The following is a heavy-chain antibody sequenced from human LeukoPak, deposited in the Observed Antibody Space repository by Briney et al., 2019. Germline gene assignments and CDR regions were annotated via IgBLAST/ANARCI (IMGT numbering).Heavy chain of an antibody. CDR3: SRIEDRGAAFDS. D-gene: IGHD3-22*01. V-gene: IGHV3-74*01. Sequence: GGSLRLSCAASGFTFSTYWTQWVRQAPGEGLVWVSHINPDGRTTSYAKSVKGRFTISRDDAKNMLYLQMNSLRADDAAAYYCSRIEDRGAAFDSWGQGTLVTVSS. CDR1: GFTFSTYW. J-gene: IGHJ4*02. CDR2: INPDGRTT.